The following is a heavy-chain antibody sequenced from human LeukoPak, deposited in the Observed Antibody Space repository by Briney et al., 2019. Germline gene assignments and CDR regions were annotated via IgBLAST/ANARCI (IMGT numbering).Heavy chain of an antibody. V-gene: IGHV1-18*01. CDR3: ASEGYCSGGSCNP. CDR2: ISAYNGNT. J-gene: IGHJ5*02. CDR1: GYTFTSYG. D-gene: IGHD2-15*01. Sequence: GASVKVSCKASGYTFTSYGISWVRQAPGQGLEWMGWISAYNGNTNYAQKLQGRVTMTRNTSISTAYMELSSLRSEDTAVYYCASEGYCSGGSCNPWGQGTLVTVSS.